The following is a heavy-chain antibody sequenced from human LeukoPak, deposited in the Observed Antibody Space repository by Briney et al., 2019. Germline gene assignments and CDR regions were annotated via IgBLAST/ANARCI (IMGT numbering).Heavy chain of an antibody. CDR2: IRSKAYGGTT. Sequence: GRSLRLSCTASGFTFGDYAMSWVRQAPGKGLEWVGFIRSKAYGGTTEYAASVKGRFTISRDDSKSIAYLQMNSLKTEDTAVYYCTRTQYSSSWYSGYYYYGMDVWGQGTTVTVSS. CDR1: GFTFGDYA. D-gene: IGHD6-13*01. J-gene: IGHJ6*02. CDR3: TRTQYSSSWYSGYYYYGMDV. V-gene: IGHV3-49*04.